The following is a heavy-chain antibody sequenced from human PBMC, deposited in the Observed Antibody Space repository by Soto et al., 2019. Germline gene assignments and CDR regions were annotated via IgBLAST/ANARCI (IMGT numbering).Heavy chain of an antibody. CDR3: AIGVVPAAIPYYYVMDV. V-gene: IGHV1-69*13. CDR1: GGTFSSYA. CDR2: IIPIFGTA. J-gene: IGHJ6*02. Sequence: SVKVSCKASGGTFSSYAISWVRQAPGQGLEWMGGIIPIFGTANYAQKFQGRVTITADESTSTAYMELSSLRSEDTAVYYCAIGVVPAAIPYYYVMDVWGQGTTVTVSS. D-gene: IGHD2-2*01.